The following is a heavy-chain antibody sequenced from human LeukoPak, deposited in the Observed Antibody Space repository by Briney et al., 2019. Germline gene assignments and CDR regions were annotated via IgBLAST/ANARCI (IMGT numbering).Heavy chain of an antibody. J-gene: IGHJ4*02. CDR3: AREWAGYGSGSYYYY. V-gene: IGHV1-69*01. Sequence: SVKVSCKASGGAFNNYAISWVRQAPGQGLEWMGGIIPLFGTANYAQKFLGRVIITADESTSTTHMYLSSLKSEDTAVYYCAREWAGYGSGSYYYYWGQGTLVTVSS. CDR1: GGAFNNYA. CDR2: IIPLFGTA. D-gene: IGHD3-10*01.